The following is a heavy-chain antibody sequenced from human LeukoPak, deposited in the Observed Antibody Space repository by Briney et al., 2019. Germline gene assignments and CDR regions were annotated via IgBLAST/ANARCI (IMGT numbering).Heavy chain of an antibody. D-gene: IGHD3-3*01. CDR1: GSTFSNYW. Sequence: PGGSLRLSCAASGSTFSNYWMSWVRQAPGKGLEWVANIKQDGSEKYYVDSVKGRSTISRDNAKNSLYLQMNSLRAEDTAVYYCARDPTIFGVVIVPDYWGQGTLVTVSS. CDR3: ARDPTIFGVVIVPDY. J-gene: IGHJ4*02. V-gene: IGHV3-7*01. CDR2: IKQDGSEK.